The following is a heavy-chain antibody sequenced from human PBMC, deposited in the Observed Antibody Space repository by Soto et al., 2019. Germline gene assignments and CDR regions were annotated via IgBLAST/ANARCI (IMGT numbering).Heavy chain of an antibody. CDR3: ARDDSGFSGSHYIDYFNY. CDR1: GYTLTSYA. V-gene: IGHV1-3*01. D-gene: IGHD1-26*01. Sequence: ASVKVSCKASGYTLTSYAMHWLRQAPGQRLEWMGWINAGNGNTKYSQKFQGRVTITRDTSASTAYMELSSLTSEDTAVYYCARDDSGFSGSHYIDYFNYWGQGALVTVSS. CDR2: INAGNGNT. J-gene: IGHJ4*02.